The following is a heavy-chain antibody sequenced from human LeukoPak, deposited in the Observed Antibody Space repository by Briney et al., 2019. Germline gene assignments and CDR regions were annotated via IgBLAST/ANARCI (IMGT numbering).Heavy chain of an antibody. J-gene: IGHJ2*01. CDR2: INPSGGST. V-gene: IGHV1-46*01. CDR1: GYTFTSYY. Sequence: GASVKVSCKASGYTFTSYYMHWVRQAPGQGLEWMGIINPSGGSTSYAQKFQGRVTMTRDTSTSTVYMELSSLRSEDTAVYYCARGPKRQYYYDSSGLHFDLWGRGTLVTVSS. CDR3: ARGPKRQYYYDSSGLHFDL. D-gene: IGHD3-22*01.